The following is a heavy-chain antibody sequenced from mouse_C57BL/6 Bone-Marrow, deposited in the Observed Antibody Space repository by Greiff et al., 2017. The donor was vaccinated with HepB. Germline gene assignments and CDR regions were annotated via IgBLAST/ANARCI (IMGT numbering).Heavy chain of an antibody. J-gene: IGHJ4*01. V-gene: IGHV1-50*01. CDR2: IDPSDSYT. Sequence: QVQLQQPGAELVKPGASVKLSCKASGYTFTSYWMQWVKQRPGQGLEWIGEIDPSDSYTNYNQKFKGKATLTVDTSSSTAYMQLSSLTSEDSAVYYCARSLLWLRRGAMDYWGQGTSVTVSS. D-gene: IGHD2-9*01. CDR1: GYTFTSYW. CDR3: ARSLLWLRRGAMDY.